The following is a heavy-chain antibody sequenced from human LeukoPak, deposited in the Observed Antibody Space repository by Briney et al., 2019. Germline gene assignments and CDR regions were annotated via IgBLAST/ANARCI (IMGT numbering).Heavy chain of an antibody. CDR3: ARGPYYYDSSGYYKAEYFQH. D-gene: IGHD3-22*01. CDR2: INPSGGST. V-gene: IGHV1-46*01. CDR1: GYTFTSYY. J-gene: IGHJ1*01. Sequence: GASVKVSCKASGYTFTSYYMHWVRQAPGQGLEWMGIINPSGGSTSYVQKFQGRVTMTRDTSTSTVYMELSSLRSEDTAVYYCARGPYYYDSSGYYKAEYFQHWGQGTLVTVSS.